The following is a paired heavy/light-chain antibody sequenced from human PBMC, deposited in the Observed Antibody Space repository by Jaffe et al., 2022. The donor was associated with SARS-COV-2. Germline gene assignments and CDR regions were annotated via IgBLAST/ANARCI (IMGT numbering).Heavy chain of an antibody. CDR3: ARVPTNGDLWAWFDP. Sequence: EVQLVESGGGLVQPGGSLRLSCAASGFTFSSYAMHWVRQAPGKGLEFVSAISNNGGSTYYANSVKGRFTISRDNSKNTLYLDMGSLRPEDMAVYYCARVPTNGDLWAWFDPWGQGTLVTVSS. CDR1: GFTFSSYA. D-gene: IGHD2-8*01. J-gene: IGHJ5*02. CDR2: ISNNGGST. V-gene: IGHV3-64*01.
Light chain of an antibody. J-gene: IGKJ2*01. CDR1: QSVLYNSNNKNY. Sequence: DIVMTQSPDSLAVSLGERATINCKSSQSVLYNSNNKNYLAWYQQRPGQPPKLLIYWASTRESGVPDRFSGSGSGTDFTLTISSLQAEDVAVYYCHQYYSTPSYTFGQGTKLEIK. CDR2: WAS. V-gene: IGKV4-1*01. CDR3: HQYYSTPSYT.